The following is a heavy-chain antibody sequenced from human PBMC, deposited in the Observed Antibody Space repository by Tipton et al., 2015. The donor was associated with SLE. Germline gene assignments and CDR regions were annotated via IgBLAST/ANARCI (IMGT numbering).Heavy chain of an antibody. CDR1: GATISTHY. D-gene: IGHD3-10*01. J-gene: IGHJ3*02. Sequence: TLSLTCTVSGATISTHYWSWIRKSPGNRLEWIGTLYHTGTSAYNPSLKSRVTISIDTSKNQFSLRLISVTAADTAVYYCARESIWGQGTMVTVSS. CDR3: ARESI. V-gene: IGHV4-59*08. CDR2: LYHTGTS.